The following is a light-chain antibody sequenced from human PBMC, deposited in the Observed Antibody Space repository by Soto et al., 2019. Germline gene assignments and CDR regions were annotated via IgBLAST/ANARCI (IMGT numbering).Light chain of an antibody. CDR3: QQSHSYPLT. CDR1: QNIAIY. J-gene: IGKJ4*01. V-gene: IGKV1-39*01. CDR2: AAS. Sequence: DIQMTQSPSSLSASVGDRVTITCRASQNIAIYLNWYQQKAGNAPRLLIYAASSLQSGVPSRFSGRESGRDFSLTISSLQPEDFATYYCQQSHSYPLTFGGGTKVEIK.